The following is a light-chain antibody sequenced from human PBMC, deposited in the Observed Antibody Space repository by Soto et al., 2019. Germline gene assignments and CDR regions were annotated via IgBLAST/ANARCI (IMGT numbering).Light chain of an antibody. CDR2: GAS. Sequence: EIVLTQSPGTLSLSPGERATLSCRASQSVSRSFLAWYQQKPGQAPRLLIHGASSRATGIPDRFSGSGSGTDFPLTISRLEPEDFAVYYCQQYGSSPRTFGQGTKVEIK. V-gene: IGKV3-20*01. CDR1: QSVSRSF. CDR3: QQYGSSPRT. J-gene: IGKJ1*01.